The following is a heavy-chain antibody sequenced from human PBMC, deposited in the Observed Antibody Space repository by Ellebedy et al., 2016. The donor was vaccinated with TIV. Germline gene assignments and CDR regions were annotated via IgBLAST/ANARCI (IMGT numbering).Heavy chain of an antibody. CDR3: AKDPYYGSGYFDL. D-gene: IGHD3-10*01. V-gene: IGHV3-23*01. CDR2: ISGRGIMT. CDR1: GFTFKTYS. J-gene: IGHJ2*01. Sequence: GGSLRLXXEGSGFTFKTYSMAWVRQAPGKGLEWVSSISGRGIMTYYEDSVKGRFTISRDNSNNSLFLQMNNLRAEDTAVYYCAKDPYYGSGYFDLWGRGSLVTVSS.